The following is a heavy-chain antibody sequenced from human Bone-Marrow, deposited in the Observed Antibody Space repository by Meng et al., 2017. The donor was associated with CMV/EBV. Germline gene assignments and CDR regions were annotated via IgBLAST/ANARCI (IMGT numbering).Heavy chain of an antibody. CDR2: IRYDGSNK. Sequence: GESLKISCAASGFTFSSYGMHWVRQAPGKGLEWVAFIRYDGSNKYYADSVKGRFTISRDNSKNTLYLQMNSLRAEDTAVYYCAKGGIVVVIAIPNTEYFQHWGQGTLVTVSS. CDR1: GFTFSSYG. J-gene: IGHJ1*01. V-gene: IGHV3-30*02. D-gene: IGHD2-21*01. CDR3: AKGGIVVVIAIPNTEYFQH.